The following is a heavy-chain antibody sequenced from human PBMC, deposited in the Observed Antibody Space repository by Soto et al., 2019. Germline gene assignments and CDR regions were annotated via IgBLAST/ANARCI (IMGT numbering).Heavy chain of an antibody. CDR1: GYTFTGHY. D-gene: IGHD1-26*01. J-gene: IGHJ5*02. CDR3: GRGRSGQIVIFS. Sequence: GASVKVSCKTSGYTFTGHYIHWVRQAPQQGPEWMGEIGPESGATRYAQKFRGRVTVTMDTSITTVYMELKNLSPDDTAVYYCGRGRSGQIVIFSWGQGTPVTVSS. CDR2: IGPESGAT. V-gene: IGHV1-2*02.